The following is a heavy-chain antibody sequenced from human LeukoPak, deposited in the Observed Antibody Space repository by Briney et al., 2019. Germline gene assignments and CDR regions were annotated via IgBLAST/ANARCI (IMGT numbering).Heavy chain of an antibody. CDR1: GGSFSGYY. J-gene: IGHJ3*02. V-gene: IGHV4-34*01. CDR2: INHSGST. Sequence: PSETLSLTCAVYGGSFSGYYWSWIRQPPGKGLEWIGEINHSGSTNYNPSLKSRVTISVDTSKNQFSLKLSSVTAADTAVYYCARVSRVLAFDIWGQGTMATVSS. D-gene: IGHD4/OR15-4a*01. CDR3: ARVSRVLAFDI.